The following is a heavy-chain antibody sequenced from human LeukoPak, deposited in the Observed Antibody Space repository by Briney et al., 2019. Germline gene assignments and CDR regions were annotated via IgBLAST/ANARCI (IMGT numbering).Heavy chain of an antibody. Sequence: SETLSLTCTVSGYSISSGYYWIWIRQPPGKGLEWVGSLYHSDSIYYNSSLESRVTMSVDTSKNQFSLKLSSVTAADTAVYYCARSTGSTMFIDYWGQGTLVTVSS. CDR2: LYHSDSI. CDR1: GYSISSGYY. CDR3: ARSTGSTMFIDY. J-gene: IGHJ4*02. V-gene: IGHV4-38-2*02. D-gene: IGHD3-10*02.